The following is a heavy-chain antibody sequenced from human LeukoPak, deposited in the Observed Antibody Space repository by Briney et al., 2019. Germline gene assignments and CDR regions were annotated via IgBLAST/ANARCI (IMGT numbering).Heavy chain of an antibody. D-gene: IGHD1-26*01. CDR3: ARDQGGSPRVVNFDI. CDR1: GGSISSGGYY. CDR2: IYHSGST. J-gene: IGHJ3*02. V-gene: IGHV4-30-2*01. Sequence: SETLSLTCTVSGGSISSGGYYWSWIRQPPGKGLEWIGYIYHSGSTYYNPSLKSRVTISVDRSKNQFSLKLSSVTAADTAVYYCARDQGGSPRVVNFDIWGQGTMVTVSS.